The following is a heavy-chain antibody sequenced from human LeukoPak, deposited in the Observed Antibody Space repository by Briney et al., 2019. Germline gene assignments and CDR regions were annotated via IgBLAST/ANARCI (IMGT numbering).Heavy chain of an antibody. CDR2: VIPIFGTA. J-gene: IGHJ4*02. Sequence: ASVKVSCKASVGTFSSYAISWVRQAPGQGLEWMGGVIPIFGTANYAQKFQGRVTITTDESTSTAYMELSSLRSEDTAVYYCARAPRYYDSSGYRVYYFDYWGQGTLVTVSS. CDR1: VGTFSSYA. V-gene: IGHV1-69*05. CDR3: ARAPRYYDSSGYRVYYFDY. D-gene: IGHD3-22*01.